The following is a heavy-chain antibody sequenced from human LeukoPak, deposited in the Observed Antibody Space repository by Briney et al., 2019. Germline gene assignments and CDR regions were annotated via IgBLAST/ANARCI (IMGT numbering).Heavy chain of an antibody. J-gene: IGHJ6*02. CDR3: ARGGGLDV. CDR1: GFTFSSYW. D-gene: IGHD3-16*01. Sequence: GGSLRLSCAASGFTFSSYWMNWARQAPGKGLEWVPSINHNGNVNYYVDSVKGRFTISRDNAKNSLYLQMSNLRAEDTAVYFCARGGGLDVWGQGATVTVSS. CDR2: INHNGNVN. V-gene: IGHV3-7*03.